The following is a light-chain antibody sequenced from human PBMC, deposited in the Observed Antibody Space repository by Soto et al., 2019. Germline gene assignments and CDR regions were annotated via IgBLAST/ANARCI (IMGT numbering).Light chain of an antibody. J-gene: IGKJ4*01. CDR1: QSGSSSY. V-gene: IGKV3-20*01. Sequence: VLTRTQGTLSLSPGERATFSCWACQSGSSSYVAWYQQKPGQAPRLLIYGASSRATGIPDRFSGSGSGTDFTLTISRLEPEDFAVYYCQQYGSSPHRRTFGGGTKVDI. CDR3: QQYGSSPHRRT. CDR2: GAS.